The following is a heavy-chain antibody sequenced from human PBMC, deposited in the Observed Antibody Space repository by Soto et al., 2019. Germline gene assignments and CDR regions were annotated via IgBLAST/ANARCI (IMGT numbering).Heavy chain of an antibody. CDR3: AKDRSPLSTMDGLDV. Sequence: GSLRLSCAASGFTFDDYTMNWVRRAPGKGLEWVSLINWDGDRTYYADSVKGRFTISRDNSKNSLYLQMNSLRSEDTALYYCAKDRSPLSTMDGLDVWGQGTTVTVSS. CDR1: GFTFDDYT. J-gene: IGHJ6*02. D-gene: IGHD3-3*01. CDR2: INWDGDRT. V-gene: IGHV3-43*01.